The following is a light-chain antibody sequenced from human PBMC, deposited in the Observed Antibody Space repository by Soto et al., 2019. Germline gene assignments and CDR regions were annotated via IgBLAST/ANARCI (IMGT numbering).Light chain of an antibody. CDR2: GAS. Sequence: EIVMTHSPATLSVSPGERATLSCRASQSVSSNLAWYQQKPGQAPRLLIYGASTRATGIPARFSGSWSGTEFTLTISSLQSEHFAVYYCQQYNNWPPLTFGGGTKVEIK. CDR1: QSVSSN. J-gene: IGKJ4*01. V-gene: IGKV3-15*01. CDR3: QQYNNWPPLT.